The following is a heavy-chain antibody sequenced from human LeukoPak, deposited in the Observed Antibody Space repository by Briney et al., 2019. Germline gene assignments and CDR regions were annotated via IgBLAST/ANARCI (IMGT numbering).Heavy chain of an antibody. J-gene: IGHJ5*02. Sequence: TSSETLSLTCTVSGGSISSSSYYWGWIRQPPGKGLEWIGSIYYSGSTYYNPSLKSRVTISVDTSKNQFSLKLSSVTAADTAVYYCARAGGTFGGVIPSPPDWFDPWGQGTLVTVSS. CDR1: GGSISSSSYY. V-gene: IGHV4-39*07. CDR3: ARAGGTFGGVIPSPPDWFDP. CDR2: IYYSGST. D-gene: IGHD3-16*02.